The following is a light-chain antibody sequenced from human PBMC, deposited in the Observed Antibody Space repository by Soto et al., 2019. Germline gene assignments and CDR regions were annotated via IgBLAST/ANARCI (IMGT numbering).Light chain of an antibody. V-gene: IGLV2-23*02. J-gene: IGLJ1*01. CDR2: EVT. CDR1: SSDVGSYNL. Sequence: QSALTQPASVSGSPGQSITISCTGISSDVGSYNLVSWYQQHPGKAPKLIIFEVTQRPSGVSNRFSGSKSGNTASLTISGLQTEDEADYYCCSYSGSNTRYVFGSGTKLPS. CDR3: CSYSGSNTRYV.